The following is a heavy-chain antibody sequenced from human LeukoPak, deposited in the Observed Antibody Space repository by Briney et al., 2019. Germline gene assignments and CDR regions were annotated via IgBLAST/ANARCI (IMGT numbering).Heavy chain of an antibody. V-gene: IGHV3-74*03. Sequence: GGSLRLSCAASGFSINNNWMHWVRQAPEKGLVWVSRISSDGATTTYADSVKGRFTISRDNAKNTVYLQMNSLREEDTAVYYCARVSRRGWAYFDYWGQGTLVTVSS. J-gene: IGHJ4*02. D-gene: IGHD6-19*01. CDR2: ISSDGATT. CDR1: GFSINNNW. CDR3: ARVSRRGWAYFDY.